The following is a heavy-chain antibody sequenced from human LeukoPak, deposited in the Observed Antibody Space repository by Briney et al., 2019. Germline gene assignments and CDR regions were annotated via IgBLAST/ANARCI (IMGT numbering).Heavy chain of an antibody. CDR2: IYYSGST. CDR3: ARVATIRTYYYYYMDV. Sequence: SETLSLTCTVSGGSISSSSYYWGWIRQPPGKGLEWIGSIYYSGSTYYNPSLKSRVTISVDTSKNQFSLKLSSVTAADTAVYYCARVATIRTYYYYYMDVWGKGTTVTVSS. D-gene: IGHD5-12*01. V-gene: IGHV4-39*07. CDR1: GGSISSSSYY. J-gene: IGHJ6*03.